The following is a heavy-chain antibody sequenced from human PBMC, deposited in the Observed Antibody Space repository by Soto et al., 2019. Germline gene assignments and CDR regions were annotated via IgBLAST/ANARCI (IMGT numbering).Heavy chain of an antibody. CDR3: AKDIGFQQHLFVFDL. J-gene: IGHJ4*02. CDR1: GGTFSDYA. Sequence: SVKVSCKASGGTFSDYAFSWLRQAPGQGLEWMGGIIPMFSSSSFAQKFQGRLTITADDSTSTAYMSLSSLGSADTAMYYCAKDIGFQQHLFVFDLWGPGTLVTVSS. D-gene: IGHD3-10*02. CDR2: IIPMFSSS. V-gene: IGHV1-69*13.